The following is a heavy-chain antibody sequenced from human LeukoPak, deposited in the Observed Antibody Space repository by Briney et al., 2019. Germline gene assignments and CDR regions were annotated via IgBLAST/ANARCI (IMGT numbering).Heavy chain of an antibody. CDR3: AKDFPRQQQPWG. J-gene: IGHJ4*02. V-gene: IGHV3-23*01. D-gene: IGHD6-13*01. Sequence: PGRSLRLSCTASGFTFSSYAMSWVRQAPGKGLERVSAISGSGGSTYYADSVKGRFTISRDNSKNTLYLQMNSLRAEDTAVYYCAKDFPRQQQPWGWGQGTLVTVSS. CDR2: ISGSGGST. CDR1: GFTFSSYA.